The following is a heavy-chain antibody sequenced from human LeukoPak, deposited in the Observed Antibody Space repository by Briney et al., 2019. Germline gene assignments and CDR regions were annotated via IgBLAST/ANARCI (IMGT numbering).Heavy chain of an antibody. Sequence: SETLSLTCTVSGGSISSYYWSWNRQPPGKGLEWIGYIYYSGSTNYNPSLKSRVTISVDTSKNQFSLKLSSVTAADTAVYYCARHIAVYYDSLNGAFDIWGQGTMVTVSS. CDR2: IYYSGST. D-gene: IGHD3-22*01. J-gene: IGHJ3*02. V-gene: IGHV4-59*08. CDR1: GGSISSYY. CDR3: ARHIAVYYDSLNGAFDI.